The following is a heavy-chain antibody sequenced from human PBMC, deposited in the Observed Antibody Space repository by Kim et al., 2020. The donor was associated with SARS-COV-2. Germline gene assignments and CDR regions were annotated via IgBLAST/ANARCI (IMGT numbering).Heavy chain of an antibody. D-gene: IGHD5-12*01. V-gene: IGHV3-73*01. J-gene: IGHJ6*02. CDR2: IRSRANSYAT. CDR1: GFTFSGSA. CDR3: RATGGMDV. Sequence: GGSLRLSCAASGFTFSGSAMHWVRQASGKGLEWVGRIRSRANSYATAYAASVKGRFTISRDDSKNTAYLQINSLKTEDTAVYYCRATGGMDVWGQGTMVTVSS.